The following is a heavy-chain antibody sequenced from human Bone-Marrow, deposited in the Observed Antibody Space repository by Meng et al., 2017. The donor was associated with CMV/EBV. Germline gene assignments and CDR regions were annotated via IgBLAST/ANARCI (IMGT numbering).Heavy chain of an antibody. Sequence: GESLKISCAASGFTFSNAWMSWVRQAPGKGLEWVGRIKSKTDGGTTDYAAPVKGRFTISRDDSKNTLYLQMNSLKTEDTAVYYCTTEPPRYYDFWSGYYTLYYYYGMDVWGQGTTVTVSS. J-gene: IGHJ6*02. CDR2: IKSKTDGGTT. V-gene: IGHV3-15*01. CDR3: TTEPPRYYDFWSGYYTLYYYYGMDV. D-gene: IGHD3-3*01. CDR1: GFTFSNAW.